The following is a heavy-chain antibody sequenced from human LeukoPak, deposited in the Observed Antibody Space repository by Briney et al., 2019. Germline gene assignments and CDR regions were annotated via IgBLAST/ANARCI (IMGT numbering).Heavy chain of an antibody. CDR1: GFTFSSYS. V-gene: IGHV3-48*01. D-gene: IGHD3-9*01. Sequence: PGGSLRLSCATSGFTFSSYSMNWVRQAPGKGLEWLSYVSSSSSSIYYAGSVKGRFTISRDNAKNSLYLQMNSLRAEDTAVYYCAKERGYDILTGYSVYFDYWGQGTLVTVSS. CDR3: AKERGYDILTGYSVYFDY. J-gene: IGHJ4*02. CDR2: VSSSSSSI.